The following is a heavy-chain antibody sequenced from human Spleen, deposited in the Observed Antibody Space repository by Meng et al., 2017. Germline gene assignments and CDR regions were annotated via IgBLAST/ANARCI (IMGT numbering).Heavy chain of an antibody. CDR2: IYHSGST. Sequence: QWQLTESGPGRGQPSQTLSLTCTCSGASISSGGYYWSWNRQYPGKGLEWIGYIYHSGSTYYNPSLKSRVSISLAMSENQFSLKLTSVTAADTAVYYCARRNDLGNWFDPWGQGTLVTVSS. CDR1: GASISSGGYY. CDR3: ARRNDLGNWFDP. D-gene: IGHD3-16*01. V-gene: IGHV4-31*03. J-gene: IGHJ5*02.